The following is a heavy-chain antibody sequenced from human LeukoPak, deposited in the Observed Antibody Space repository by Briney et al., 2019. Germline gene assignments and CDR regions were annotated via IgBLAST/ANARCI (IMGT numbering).Heavy chain of an antibody. CDR2: ISGSGGST. CDR3: AKVSNYYYYYGMDV. V-gene: IGHV3-23*01. J-gene: IGHJ6*02. Sequence: GSLRLXCAASXFTFSSYAMNWVRQAPGKGLEWVSGISGSGGSTNYADSVKGRFTISRDSSKNTLYLQMNSLRAEDTAVYYCAKVSNYYYYYGMDVWGQGTTVTVSS. CDR1: XFTFSSYA.